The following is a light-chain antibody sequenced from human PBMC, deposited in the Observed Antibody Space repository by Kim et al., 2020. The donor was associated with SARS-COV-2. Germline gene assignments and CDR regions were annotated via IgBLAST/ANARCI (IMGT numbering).Light chain of an antibody. J-gene: IGKJ1*01. Sequence: SPGEGVTLSCRASQSLRSTFLAWYQQKPGQAPRLLIYAASFRATGIPDRFSGSASGTDFSLNISRLEPEDVAVYYCQQYGSSPRTFGQGTKVDI. CDR1: QSLRSTF. CDR3: QQYGSSPRT. CDR2: AAS. V-gene: IGKV3-20*01.